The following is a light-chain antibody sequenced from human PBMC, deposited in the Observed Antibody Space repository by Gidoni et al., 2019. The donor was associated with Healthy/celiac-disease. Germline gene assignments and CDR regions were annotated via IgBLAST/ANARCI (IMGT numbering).Light chain of an antibody. V-gene: IGKV3-11*01. CDR3: QQRSNWPPFT. J-gene: IGKJ5*01. CDR1: QSVSSY. Sequence: IVLPQSPATLSLSPGERATLSCSASQSVSSYLAWYQQTPGQAPRLRIYDASNRATGIPARFSGSGSGTDFTLTISSLEPEDFAVYYCQQRSNWPPFTFGQGTRLEIK. CDR2: DAS.